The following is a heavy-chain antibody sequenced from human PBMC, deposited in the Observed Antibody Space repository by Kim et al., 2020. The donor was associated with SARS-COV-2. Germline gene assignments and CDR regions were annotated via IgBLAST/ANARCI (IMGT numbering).Heavy chain of an antibody. Sequence: GGSLRLSCTISGFTLTGNGMSWVRQAPGKGLEWVASNDGSDGTTYYVDSVKGRFTISRDDSKNTLYLDMSALRAEDTATYYCAKGEWARIWEYWGEG. CDR3: AKGEWARIWEY. D-gene: IGHD3-3*01. CDR1: GFTLTGNG. V-gene: IGHV3-23*01. J-gene: IGHJ4*02. CDR2: NDGSDGTT.